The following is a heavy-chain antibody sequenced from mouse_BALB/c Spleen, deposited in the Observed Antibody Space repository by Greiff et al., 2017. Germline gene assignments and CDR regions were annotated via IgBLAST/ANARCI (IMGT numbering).Heavy chain of an antibody. CDR2: ISSGGSYT. Sequence: EVQLVESGGDLVKPGGSLKLSCAASGFTFSSYGMSWVRQTPDKRLEWVATISSGGSYTYYPDSVKGRFTISRDNAKNTLYLQMSSLKSEDTAMYYCARRDYYYGSSPYAMDYWGQGTSVTVSS. CDR3: ARRDYYYGSSPYAMDY. V-gene: IGHV5-6*01. D-gene: IGHD1-1*01. CDR1: GFTFSSYG. J-gene: IGHJ4*01.